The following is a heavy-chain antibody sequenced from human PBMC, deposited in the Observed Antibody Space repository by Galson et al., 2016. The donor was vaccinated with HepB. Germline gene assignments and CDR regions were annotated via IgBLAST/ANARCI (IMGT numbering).Heavy chain of an antibody. J-gene: IGHJ4*02. CDR2: INWSGDAT. Sequence: SLRLSCAASGFRFDYIGMGWLRQAPGKGLEWVSGINWSGDATGYADSVKGRFTISRDNAKNSLYLQMNSLRVEDTAVYYCAREGSGGFDYWGQGTLVTVSS. CDR3: AREGSGGFDY. D-gene: IGHD4-23*01. CDR1: GFRFDYIG. V-gene: IGHV3-20*04.